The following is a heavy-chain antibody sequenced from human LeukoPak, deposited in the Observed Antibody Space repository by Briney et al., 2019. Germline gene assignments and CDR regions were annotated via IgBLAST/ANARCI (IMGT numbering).Heavy chain of an antibody. CDR1: EYSFTSYW. J-gene: IGHJ3*02. CDR3: ARLRTGPYDPLDI. D-gene: IGHD3/OR15-3a*01. CDR2: IYPGDSDT. V-gene: IGHV5-51*01. Sequence: PGESQKISCKGSEYSFTSYWIGWVRQMPGKGLEWMGIIYPGDSDTSYSPSFQGQVTISADKSISTAYLPWSSLKASDTAMYYWARLRTGPYDPLDIWGQGTMVTVSS.